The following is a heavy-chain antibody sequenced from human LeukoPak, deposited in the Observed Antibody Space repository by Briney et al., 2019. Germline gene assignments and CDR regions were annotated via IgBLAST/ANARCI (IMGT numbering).Heavy chain of an antibody. CDR3: AKMTIHGDSVL. CDR2: TSYDGSKR. Sequence: GGSLRLSCAGFGFTFSSYAMNWVRQAPGKGLEWVAVTSYDGSKRYYADSVKGRFTISRDTSNKTAYLEMNSLRVDDTAVYYCAKMTIHGDSVLWGQGSLVTVSS. V-gene: IGHV3-30*18. D-gene: IGHD2-21*02. J-gene: IGHJ4*02. CDR1: GFTFSSYA.